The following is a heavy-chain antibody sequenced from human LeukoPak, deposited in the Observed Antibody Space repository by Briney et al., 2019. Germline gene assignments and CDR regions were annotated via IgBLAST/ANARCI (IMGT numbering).Heavy chain of an antibody. CDR3: APPLGRGTGSTETV. V-gene: IGHV3-23*01. D-gene: IGHD3-16*01. J-gene: IGHJ6*02. Sequence: GGSLRLSCAASGFTFSRFYMNWVRQAPGKGLEWVSAISPGGDGTYYADSVKGRFTISRDNSKSTLYLQINSLRAEDTAVYYCAPPLGRGTGSTETVWGQGTTLTVS. CDR2: ISPGGDGT. CDR1: GFTFSRFY.